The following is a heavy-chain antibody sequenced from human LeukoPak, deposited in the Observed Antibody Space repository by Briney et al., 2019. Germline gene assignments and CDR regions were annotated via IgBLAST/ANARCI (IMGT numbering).Heavy chain of an antibody. D-gene: IGHD1-14*01. J-gene: IGHJ5*02. CDR1: GFTFSSYS. CDR3: AGENPAPNWFDP. CDR2: ISSSSSYI. Sequence: GGSLRLSCAASGFTFSSYSMNWVRQAPGKGLEWVSSISSSSSYIYYADSVKGRFTISRDNAKNSLYLQMNSLRAEDTAVYYCAGENPAPNWFDPWGQGTLVTVSS. V-gene: IGHV3-21*01.